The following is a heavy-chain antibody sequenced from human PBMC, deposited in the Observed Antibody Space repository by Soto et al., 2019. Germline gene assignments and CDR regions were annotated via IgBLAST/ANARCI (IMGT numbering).Heavy chain of an antibody. CDR3: ARALSSKAGYYFAY. Sequence: PSETLSLTCTVSGGSISSYYWSWIRQPPGKGLEWIGYIYYSGSTNYNPSLKSRVTISVDTSKNQFSLKLSSVAAADTAVYYCARALSSKAGYYFAYRGQGTLVTVSS. D-gene: IGHD6-13*01. V-gene: IGHV4-59*01. J-gene: IGHJ4*02. CDR1: GGSISSYY. CDR2: IYYSGST.